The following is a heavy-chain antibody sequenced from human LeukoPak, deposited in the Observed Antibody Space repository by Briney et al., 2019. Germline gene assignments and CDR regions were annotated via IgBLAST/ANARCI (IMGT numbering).Heavy chain of an antibody. CDR1: GGSISSHY. V-gene: IGHV4-59*11. D-gene: IGHD3-22*01. Sequence: SETLSLTCTVSGGSISSHYWSWIRQPPGKGLEWIGYIYYSGSTNYNPSLKSRVTISVDTSKNQFPLKLSSVTAADTAVYYCAREGYYYDSSGYWRDYYFDYWGQGTLVTVSS. CDR2: IYYSGST. CDR3: AREGYYYDSSGYWRDYYFDY. J-gene: IGHJ4*02.